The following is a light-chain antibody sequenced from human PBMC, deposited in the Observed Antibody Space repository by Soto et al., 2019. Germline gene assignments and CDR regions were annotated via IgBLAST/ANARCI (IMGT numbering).Light chain of an antibody. CDR3: HQFNTYPLT. CDR1: QGISSA. Sequence: AIQLTQSPSSLSASVGDRVTITCRASQGISSALAWYQQKPGKAPQLLINDASSLESGVPSRFSGSGSGTDFTLTIDSLQPEDFATYYCHQFNTYPLTFGGGTKVEIK. V-gene: IGKV1-13*02. J-gene: IGKJ4*01. CDR2: DAS.